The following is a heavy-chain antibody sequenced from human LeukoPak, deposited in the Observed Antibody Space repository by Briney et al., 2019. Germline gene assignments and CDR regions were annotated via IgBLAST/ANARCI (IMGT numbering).Heavy chain of an antibody. CDR3: VRSDYGVDASYDAFDL. J-gene: IGHJ3*01. Sequence: SETLSLTCIVSAGSMNNYYWGWIRQPAEKGLEWIGRLRTTGSTNYNPSLKSRVTMSLDTSENQFSLKLTSVTAADTAVYYCVRSDYGVDASYDAFDLWGQGTKVTVSS. CDR2: LRTTGST. D-gene: IGHD4-17*01. V-gene: IGHV4-4*07. CDR1: AGSMNNYY.